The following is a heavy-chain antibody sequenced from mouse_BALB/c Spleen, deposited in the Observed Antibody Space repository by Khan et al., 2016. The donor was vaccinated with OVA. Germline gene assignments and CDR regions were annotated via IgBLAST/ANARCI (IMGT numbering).Heavy chain of an antibody. J-gene: IGHJ3*01. CDR1: GYTFTNYW. V-gene: IGHV1-74*01. D-gene: IGHD1-1*01. Sequence: QVQLKQSGPGLVRPGASVKMSCKASGYTFTNYWIHWVKQRPGQGLEWIGMISPSNGETILNKRFNDKATLNVDESSNTAYMQLSSLTSEDSAVYSCARHGCWGFSYWGQGTLVTVSA. CDR3: ARHGCWGFSY. CDR2: ISPSNGET.